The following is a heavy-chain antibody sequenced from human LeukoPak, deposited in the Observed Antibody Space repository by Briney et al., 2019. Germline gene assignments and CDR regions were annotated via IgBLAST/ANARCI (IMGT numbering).Heavy chain of an antibody. D-gene: IGHD5-18*01. CDR2: TYYRSKWHN. V-gene: IGHV6-1*01. CDR3: ARVGQLWLSEYYFDY. Sequence: SQTLSLTCAISGDIVSNKNTAWNWIRQSPSRGLEWLGRTYYRSKWHNTYAASVKSRITINPDTSKNQFSLKLSSVTAADTAVYSCARVGQLWLSEYYFDYWGQGTLVTVSS. J-gene: IGHJ4*02. CDR1: GDIVSNKNTA.